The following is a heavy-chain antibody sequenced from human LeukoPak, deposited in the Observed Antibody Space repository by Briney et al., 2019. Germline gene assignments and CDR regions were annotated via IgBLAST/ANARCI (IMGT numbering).Heavy chain of an antibody. CDR2: ISYDGSNK. V-gene: IGHV3-30*03. D-gene: IGHD6-19*01. Sequence: PGRSLRLSCAASGFTFSSYGMHWVRQAPSKGLEWVAVISYDGSNKYYADSVKGRFTISRDNSKNTLYLQMNSLRAEDTAVYYCARHDWLVRVDYWGQGTLVTVSS. CDR3: ARHDWLVRVDY. J-gene: IGHJ4*02. CDR1: GFTFSSYG.